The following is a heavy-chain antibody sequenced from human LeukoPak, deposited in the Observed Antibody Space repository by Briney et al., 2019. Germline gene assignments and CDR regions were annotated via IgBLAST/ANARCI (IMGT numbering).Heavy chain of an antibody. CDR1: EFAFIISW. CDR2: INQNGSEK. J-gene: IGHJ4*02. Sequence: GGSLRLSCPASEFAFIISWLSWFGQAPGKGLEWLANINQNGSEKYYVDSVKGRFTISRDNAKNSLYLQMNNLRGEDTAVYYCAGGDEGDYWGQGTLVTVSS. CDR3: AGGDEGDY. V-gene: IGHV3-7*04.